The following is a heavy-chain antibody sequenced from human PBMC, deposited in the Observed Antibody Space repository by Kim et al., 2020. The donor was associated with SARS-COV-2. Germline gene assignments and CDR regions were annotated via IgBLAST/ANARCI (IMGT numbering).Heavy chain of an antibody. Sequence: GGSTYYADSVKGRFTMSRDNSKNTLYHQMNSLRAEDTAVYYCVRVQTLGSWGQGTLVTVSS. V-gene: IGHV3-66*01. CDR2: GGST. CDR3: VRVQTLGS. D-gene: IGHD3-16*01. J-gene: IGHJ4*02.